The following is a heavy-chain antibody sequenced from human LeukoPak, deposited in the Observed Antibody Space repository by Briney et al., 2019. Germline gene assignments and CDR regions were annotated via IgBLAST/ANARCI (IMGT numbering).Heavy chain of an antibody. Sequence: GGSLRLSCAASGLTFNFSSMYWVRQSPGKGLEWVAVISYDATNEYYADSVKGRFTISRDDSKSTLYLQMNSLRAEDTAVYYCVRDFASGSYYNLFDYWGQGTLVSVSS. V-gene: IGHV3-30*04. CDR3: VRDFASGSYYNLFDY. CDR2: ISYDATNE. J-gene: IGHJ4*02. CDR1: GLTFNFSS. D-gene: IGHD3-10*01.